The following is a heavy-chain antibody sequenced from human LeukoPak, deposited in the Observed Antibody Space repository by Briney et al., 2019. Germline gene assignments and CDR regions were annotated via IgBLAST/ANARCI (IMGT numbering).Heavy chain of an antibody. Sequence: GGSLRLSCAASGFTFSSYAMHWVRQAPGKGLEWVAVISYDGSNKYYADSVKGRFTISRDNSKNTLYLQMNSLRDEDTALYYCARGLGYYDNSGSSYFDSWGQGTLVTVSS. CDR3: ARGLGYYDNSGSSYFDS. CDR1: GFTFSSYA. V-gene: IGHV3-30*04. D-gene: IGHD3-22*01. J-gene: IGHJ4*02. CDR2: ISYDGSNK.